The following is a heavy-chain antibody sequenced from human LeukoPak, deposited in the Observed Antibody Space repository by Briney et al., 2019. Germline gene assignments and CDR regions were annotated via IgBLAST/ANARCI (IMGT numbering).Heavy chain of an antibody. CDR2: IYTSGST. V-gene: IGHV4-61*02. CDR1: GGSISSGSYY. D-gene: IGHD6-13*01. Sequence: SETLSLTCTVSGGSISSGSYYWSWIRQPAGKGLEWIGRIYTSGSTNYNPSLKRPVTISIDTSKNQFSLKLSSVTAADTAVYYCARARGIADPFDYWGQGTLVTVSS. CDR3: ARARGIADPFDY. J-gene: IGHJ4*02.